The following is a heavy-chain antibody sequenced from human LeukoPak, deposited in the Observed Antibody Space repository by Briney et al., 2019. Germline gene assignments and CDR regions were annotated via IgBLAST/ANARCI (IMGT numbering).Heavy chain of an antibody. Sequence: PGGSLRLSCAASEFTFSSYAMSWVRQAPGKGLEWVSAITASGGGTYYTDSVKGRFTISRDNSKNTLYLQMSSLRAEDTAVYYCARGSFGDYDYWGQGTLVTVSS. CDR1: EFTFSSYA. J-gene: IGHJ4*02. CDR3: ARGSFGDYDY. V-gene: IGHV3-23*01. CDR2: ITASGGGT. D-gene: IGHD4-17*01.